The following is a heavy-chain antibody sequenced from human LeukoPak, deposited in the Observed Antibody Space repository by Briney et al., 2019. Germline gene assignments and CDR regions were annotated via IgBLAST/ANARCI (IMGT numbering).Heavy chain of an antibody. CDR2: ISSSSSYI. D-gene: IGHD3-3*01. Sequence: PGGSLRLSCAASGFTFSSYSMNWVRQAPGKGLEWVSSISSSSSYIYYADPVKGRFAISRDNSKNMLSLQMNGLRAEDTAVYYCVKDELGVAIFDYWGQGTLVTVSS. V-gene: IGHV3-21*04. J-gene: IGHJ4*02. CDR3: VKDELGVAIFDY. CDR1: GFTFSSYS.